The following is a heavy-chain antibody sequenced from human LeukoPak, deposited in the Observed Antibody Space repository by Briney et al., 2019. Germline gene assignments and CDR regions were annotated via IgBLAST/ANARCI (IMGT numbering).Heavy chain of an antibody. CDR1: GFTFSSHA. CDR2: ISISGDTT. Sequence: PGGSLRLSCAASGFTFSSHAMTWVRQAPGKGLEWVSAISISGDTTYYADAVKGRFTISRDNSKNTVYLQMNSLRAEDTAVYYCANEIRPNDYWGQGTQVTVSS. J-gene: IGHJ4*02. D-gene: IGHD4-17*01. V-gene: IGHV3-23*01. CDR3: ANEIRPNDY.